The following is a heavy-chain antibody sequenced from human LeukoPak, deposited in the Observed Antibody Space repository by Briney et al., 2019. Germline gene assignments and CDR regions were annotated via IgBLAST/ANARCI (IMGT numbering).Heavy chain of an antibody. CDR2: INPNSGGT. Sequence: GASVKVSCKASGYTFTGYYMHWVRQAPGQGLEWMGRINPNSGGTNYAQKFQGRVTMTRDTSISTAYMELSRLRSHDTAVYYCARTYYYDSSGYVRVRAFDIWGQGTMVTVSS. V-gene: IGHV1-2*06. CDR1: GYTFTGYY. D-gene: IGHD3-22*01. J-gene: IGHJ3*02. CDR3: ARTYYYDSSGYVRVRAFDI.